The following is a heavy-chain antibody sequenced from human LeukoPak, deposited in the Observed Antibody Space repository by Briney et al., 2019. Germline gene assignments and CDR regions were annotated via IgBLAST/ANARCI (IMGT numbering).Heavy chain of an antibody. D-gene: IGHD6-19*01. V-gene: IGHV1-3*01. Sequence: ASVKVSCKASGYTFTSYAMHWVRQAPGQRLEWMGWINAGNGNTKYSQKFQGRVTITRDTSASTAYMELSSLRSEDTAVHYCARASGWYLDNWFDPWGQGTLVTVSS. CDR3: ARASGWYLDNWFDP. CDR1: GYTFTSYA. J-gene: IGHJ5*02. CDR2: INAGNGNT.